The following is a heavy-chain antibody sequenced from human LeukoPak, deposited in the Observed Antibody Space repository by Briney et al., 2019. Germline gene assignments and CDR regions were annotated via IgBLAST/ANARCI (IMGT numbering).Heavy chain of an antibody. V-gene: IGHV1-8*01. CDR2: MNPNSGNT. J-gene: IGHJ5*02. D-gene: IGHD3-3*01. Sequence: ASVKVSCKASGYTFTSYDINWVRQATGQGLEWMGWMNPNSGNTGYAQKFQGRVTITRDMSTSTAYMELSSLRSEDTAVYYCAADPNFWSGYYEETQFDPWGQGTLVTVSS. CDR1: GYTFTSYD. CDR3: AADPNFWSGYYEETQFDP.